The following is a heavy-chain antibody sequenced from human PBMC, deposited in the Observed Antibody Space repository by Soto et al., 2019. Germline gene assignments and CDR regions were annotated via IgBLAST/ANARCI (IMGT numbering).Heavy chain of an antibody. CDR3: ARVISGYYFFDI. V-gene: IGHV4-30-4*01. J-gene: IGHJ4*02. CDR2: IYHSGST. Sequence: SETLSLTCTVSGGSIGSADYYWSWFRQTPERGLEWIAYIYHSGSTYYNPSLRSRISLSVDTSKNQIFLKVGAVTAADTVVYFCARVISGYYFFDIWGQGALVTAPQ. D-gene: IGHD3-22*01. CDR1: GGSIGSADYY.